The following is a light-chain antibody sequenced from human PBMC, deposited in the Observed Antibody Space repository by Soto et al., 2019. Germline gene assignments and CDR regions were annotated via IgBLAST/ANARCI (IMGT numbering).Light chain of an antibody. Sequence: DIQMTQSPSSLSASVGDRVTITCRASQGINTYLAWYQQRPGNVPKLLIYAASTLQSGVPSRFSGSGSGTDFTLTISSLPPEDFATNYCQKYNTAPLTFGGGTKVEIK. J-gene: IGKJ4*01. CDR3: QKYNTAPLT. CDR2: AAS. V-gene: IGKV1-27*01. CDR1: QGINTY.